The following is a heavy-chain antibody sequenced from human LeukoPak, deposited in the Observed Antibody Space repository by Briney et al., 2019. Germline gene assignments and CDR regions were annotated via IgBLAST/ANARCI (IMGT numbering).Heavy chain of an antibody. Sequence: SETLSLTCTISGGSIRSYYWNWIRQPPGKGLEWIGSIYYSGSTNYNPSLNSRVTLSVDTSKNQFSLKLSSVTAADTAAYYCARLDRFPLGNCFDPWGQGTLVTVSS. V-gene: IGHV4-59*08. J-gene: IGHJ5*02. CDR3: ARLDRFPLGNCFDP. CDR1: GGSIRSYY. D-gene: IGHD3-16*01. CDR2: IYYSGST.